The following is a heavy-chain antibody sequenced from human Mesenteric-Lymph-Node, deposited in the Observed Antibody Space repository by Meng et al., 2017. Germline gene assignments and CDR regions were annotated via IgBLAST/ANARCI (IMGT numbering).Heavy chain of an antibody. J-gene: IGHJ4*02. D-gene: IGHD3-10*01. CDR3: ARDRAGYGSGCYFGGEFDY. CDR1: GYTFTSYA. V-gene: IGHV1-3*01. Sequence: ASVKVSCKASGYTFTSYAMHWVRQAPGQRLEWMGWINAGNGNTNYAQKLQGRVTMTTDTSTSTAYMELRSLRSDDTAVYYRARDRAGYGSGCYFGGEFDYWGQGTLVTVSS. CDR2: INAGNGNT.